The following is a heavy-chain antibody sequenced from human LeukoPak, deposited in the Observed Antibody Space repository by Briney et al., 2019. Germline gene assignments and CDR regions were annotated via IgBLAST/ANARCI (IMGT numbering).Heavy chain of an antibody. J-gene: IGHJ1*01. CDR1: GFTFSSYW. CDR3: ARAPSEIGGYYPEYFRH. Sequence: GGSLRLSCAASGFTFSSYWMHWVGQAPGKGLVLVSRIKSDGKTNYADSVKGRFTISRDNAKNTVSLQMNSLRAEDTGVYYCARAPSEIGGYYPEYFRHWGQGTLVTVSS. CDR2: IKSDGKT. V-gene: IGHV3-74*01. D-gene: IGHD3-22*01.